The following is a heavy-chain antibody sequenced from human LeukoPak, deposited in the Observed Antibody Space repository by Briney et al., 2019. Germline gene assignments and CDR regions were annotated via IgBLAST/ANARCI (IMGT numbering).Heavy chain of an antibody. D-gene: IGHD6-19*01. J-gene: IGHJ4*02. CDR3: ARDPTIAVTGNPPDY. CDR1: GYTFTFYY. Sequence: GASVNVSCKASGYTFTFYYVNWVRHAPRQGLEWKGWINPNSGGTNNAQKFQGRVTMTRDTSISTAYMELSRLRSDDTAVYYCARDPTIAVTGNPPDYWGQGTLVTVSS. V-gene: IGHV1-2*02. CDR2: INPNSGGT.